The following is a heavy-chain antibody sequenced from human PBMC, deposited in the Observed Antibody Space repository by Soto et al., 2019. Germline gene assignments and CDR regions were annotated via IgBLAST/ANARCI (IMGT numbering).Heavy chain of an antibody. CDR3: ARRDNWSDGWYDP. J-gene: IGHJ5*02. CDR2: IYYSGST. V-gene: IGHV4-39*01. D-gene: IGHD1-20*01. CDR1: GGSISNSTYY. Sequence: SETLSLTCTVSGGSISNSTYYWGWIRQPPGKGLEWIGTIYYSGSTFYNPSLKSRVTISVDTSKNQFSLKLYSVTAADTAVYYCARRDNWSDGWYDPWGQGTLVTAPQ.